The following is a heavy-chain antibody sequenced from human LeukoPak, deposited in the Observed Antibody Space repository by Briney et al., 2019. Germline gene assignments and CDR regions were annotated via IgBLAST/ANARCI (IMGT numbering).Heavy chain of an antibody. D-gene: IGHD2-15*01. Sequence: GASVKVSRKASGYTFTSYAMHWVHQAPGQRLEWMGWINAGNDNTKYSQKFQGRVTITRDTSASTAYMELSSLRSEDTAVYYCARDLGYCTGGTCYPNWFDPWGQGTLVTVSS. V-gene: IGHV1-3*01. CDR2: INAGNDNT. J-gene: IGHJ5*02. CDR3: ARDLGYCTGGTCYPNWFDP. CDR1: GYTFTSYA.